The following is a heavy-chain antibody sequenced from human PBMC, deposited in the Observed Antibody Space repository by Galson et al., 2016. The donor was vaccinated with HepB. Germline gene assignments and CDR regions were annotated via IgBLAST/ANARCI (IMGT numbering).Heavy chain of an antibody. CDR2: INGVGSRT. V-gene: IGHV3-23*01. D-gene: IGHD3-22*01. J-gene: IGHJ5*02. Sequence: SLRLSCAASGLTFSDYGMTWVRQAPGKGLQWVSGINGVGSRTHYADSVRGRFTISRDNHNNILYLHMDSLSADATAVYYCTKVPTRDLYYYDNSGYYNRLFAAWGRGTLVTVSS. CDR1: GLTFSDYG. CDR3: TKVPTRDLYYYDNSGYYNRLFAA.